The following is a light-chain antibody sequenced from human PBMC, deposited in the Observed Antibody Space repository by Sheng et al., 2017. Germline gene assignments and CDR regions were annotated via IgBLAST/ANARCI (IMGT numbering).Light chain of an antibody. J-gene: IGKJ3*01. CDR2: AAS. CDR3: QQLNSYPQT. V-gene: IGKV1-9*01. Sequence: DIQLTQSPSFLSASVGDRVTITCRASQGISSYLAWYQQKPGKAPKLLIYAASTLQSGVPSRFSGSGSGTEFTLTISSLQPEDFATYYCQQLNSYPQTFGPGTESGYQT. CDR1: QGISSY.